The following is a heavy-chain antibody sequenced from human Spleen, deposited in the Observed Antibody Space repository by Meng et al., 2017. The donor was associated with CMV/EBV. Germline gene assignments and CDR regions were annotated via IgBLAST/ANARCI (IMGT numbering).Heavy chain of an antibody. CDR1: GYIFTTYG. Sequence: ASVKVSCKASGYIFTTYGISWVRQAPGQGPEWMGIINPSGGGTTYAQKFQGRVTMTRDTSTSTVYMELSSLRSEDTAMYYCARKDMYYYDNGGNTDAFDIWGHGTMVTVS. CDR2: INPSGGGT. CDR3: ARKDMYYYDNGGNTDAFDI. D-gene: IGHD3-22*01. J-gene: IGHJ3*02. V-gene: IGHV1-46*01.